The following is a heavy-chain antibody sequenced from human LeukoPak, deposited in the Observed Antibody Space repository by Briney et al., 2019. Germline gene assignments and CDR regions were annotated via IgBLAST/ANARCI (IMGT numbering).Heavy chain of an antibody. CDR2: ISSSSSYI. J-gene: IGHJ3*02. CDR3: ARDLGPYYYDSSGDAFDI. CDR1: GFTFSNFL. V-gene: IGHV3-21*01. Sequence: GGSLRLSCAASGFTFSNFLMTWVRQAPGKGPEWVSSISSSSSYIYYADSVKGRFTISRDNAKNSLYLQMNSLRAEDTAVYYCARDLGPYYYDSSGDAFDIWGQGTMVTVSS. D-gene: IGHD3-22*01.